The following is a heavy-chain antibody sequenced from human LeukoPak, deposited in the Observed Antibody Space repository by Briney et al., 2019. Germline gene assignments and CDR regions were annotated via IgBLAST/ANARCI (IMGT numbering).Heavy chain of an antibody. V-gene: IGHV3-74*01. CDR3: ARDRDYYGSGSSFDP. CDR2: INSDGSST. J-gene: IGHJ5*02. Sequence: GGSLRLSCAASGFTFSSYWMHRVRQAPGKGLVWVSRINSDGSSTSYADSVKGRFTIYRDNAKNTLYLQMNSLRAEDTAVYYCARDRDYYGSGSSFDPWGQGTLVTVS. CDR1: GFTFSSYW. D-gene: IGHD3-10*01.